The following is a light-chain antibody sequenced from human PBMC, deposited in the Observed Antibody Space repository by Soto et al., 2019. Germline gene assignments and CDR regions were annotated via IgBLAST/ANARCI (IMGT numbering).Light chain of an antibody. CDR2: AAS. V-gene: IGKV1-16*01. CDR1: QGIRTY. J-gene: IGKJ1*01. CDR3: QQYDSYPRT. Sequence: DIQMTQSPSSVSASVGDRVTITCRANQGIRTYLAWFQQKPGEAPKSLIYAASSLQSGVPSRFSGSGSGTHFTLTISGLQPEDFAVYYCQQYDSYPRTFGQGTKVDIK.